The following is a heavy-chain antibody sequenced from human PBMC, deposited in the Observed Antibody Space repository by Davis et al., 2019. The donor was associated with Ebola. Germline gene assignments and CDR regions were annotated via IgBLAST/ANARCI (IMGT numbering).Heavy chain of an antibody. CDR3: STGPTTVLGSPRDY. J-gene: IGHJ4*02. V-gene: IGHV3-15*01. CDR1: GFTFTKAW. CDR2: IKSKADGGTA. D-gene: IGHD4-11*01. Sequence: GESLKISCAVSGFTFTKAWMNWVRQAPGKGLEWVGRIKSKADGGTADYTGPVEGRFTISRDDSKNTLSLQMNNLKTEDTAVYYCSTGPTTVLGSPRDYWGQGTLVTVS.